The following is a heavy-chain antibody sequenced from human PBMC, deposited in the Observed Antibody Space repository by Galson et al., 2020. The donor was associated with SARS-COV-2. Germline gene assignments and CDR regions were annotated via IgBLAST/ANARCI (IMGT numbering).Heavy chain of an antibody. CDR2: TSSDGNNK. D-gene: IGHD2-2*02. V-gene: IGHV3-30*18. CDR1: GFTFSGYG. J-gene: IGHJ6*03. Sequence: GGSLRLSCGVSGFTFSGYGMHWVRQAPGKGLEWVAVTSSDGNNKYYADSVKGRFSISRDNSKNTLYLQMNSLRAEDTAVYYCAKDSCSTTSGYSRRYHNFNDMDVWGKGTTVTVPS. CDR3: AKDSCSTTSGYSRRYHNFNDMDV.